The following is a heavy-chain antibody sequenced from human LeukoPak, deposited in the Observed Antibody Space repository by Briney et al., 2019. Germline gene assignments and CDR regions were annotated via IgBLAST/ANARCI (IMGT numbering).Heavy chain of an antibody. Sequence: ASVKVSCKASGYTFTSYDINWVRQATGQGLEWMGWMNPNSGNTGYAQKFQGRVTMTRNTSISTAYMELRSLRSDDTAVYYCARERYGSGSYYGNYYYYGMDVWGQGTTVTVSS. V-gene: IGHV1-8*01. D-gene: IGHD3-10*01. CDR3: ARERYGSGSYYGNYYYYGMDV. J-gene: IGHJ6*02. CDR2: MNPNSGNT. CDR1: GYTFTSYD.